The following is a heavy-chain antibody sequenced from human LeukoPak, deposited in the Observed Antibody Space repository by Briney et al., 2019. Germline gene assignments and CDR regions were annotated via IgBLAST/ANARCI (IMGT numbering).Heavy chain of an antibody. CDR1: GFTFSSYG. D-gene: IGHD4-17*01. V-gene: IGHV3-30*18. Sequence: PGRSLRLSCAASGFTFSSYGMHWFRPAPGKGLEWVAVIPYDESNKYYADSVKGRFTISRDNSKNTLYLQMNGLRAEDTAVYYCAKDRNAVTTRIPDYWGQGTLVTVSS. J-gene: IGHJ4*02. CDR3: AKDRNAVTTRIPDY. CDR2: IPYDESNK.